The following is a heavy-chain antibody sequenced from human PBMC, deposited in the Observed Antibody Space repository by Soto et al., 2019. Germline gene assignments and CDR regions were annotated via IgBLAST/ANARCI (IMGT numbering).Heavy chain of an antibody. J-gene: IGHJ1*01. Sequence: GGSLRLSCAASGFTFSNAWMNWVRQAPGKGLEWVGRIKSKTDGGTTDYAAPVKGRFTISRDDSKNTLYLQMNSLKTEDTAVYYCTTSSEYYDFWSGYQPEYFQHWGQGTLVTVSS. CDR1: GFTFSNAW. D-gene: IGHD3-3*01. CDR2: IKSKTDGGTT. CDR3: TTSSEYYDFWSGYQPEYFQH. V-gene: IGHV3-15*07.